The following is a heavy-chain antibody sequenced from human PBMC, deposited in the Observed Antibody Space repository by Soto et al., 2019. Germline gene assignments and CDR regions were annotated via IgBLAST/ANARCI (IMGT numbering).Heavy chain of an antibody. CDR3: ASVYCSGGSCYDLDY. CDR2: INSDGSST. D-gene: IGHD2-15*01. V-gene: IGHV3-74*01. CDR1: GFTFSSYW. Sequence: EVQLVESGGGLVQPGGSLRLSCAASGFTFSSYWMHWGRQAPGKGLVWVSRINSDGSSTSYAASVKGRFTISRDNAKNTLYLQMNSLLAEDTAVYYCASVYCSGGSCYDLDYWGQGTLVTVSS. J-gene: IGHJ4*02.